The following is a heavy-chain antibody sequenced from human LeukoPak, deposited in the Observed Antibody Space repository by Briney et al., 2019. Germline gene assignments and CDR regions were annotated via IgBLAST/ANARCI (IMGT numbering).Heavy chain of an antibody. Sequence: GGSLRLSCAASGFTFSSYAMSWVRQAPGKGLEWVSAISGSGGSTYYADSVKGRFTISRDNSKNTLYLRMNSLRAEDTAVYYCAKDWYYDFWSGYSNWGQGTLVTVSS. CDR3: AKDWYYDFWSGYSN. J-gene: IGHJ4*02. CDR1: GFTFSSYA. V-gene: IGHV3-23*01. D-gene: IGHD3-3*01. CDR2: ISGSGGST.